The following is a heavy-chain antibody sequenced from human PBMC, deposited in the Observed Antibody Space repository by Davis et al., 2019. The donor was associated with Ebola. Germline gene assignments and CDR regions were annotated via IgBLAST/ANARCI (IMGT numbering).Heavy chain of an antibody. CDR1: GGSISSGGYY. J-gene: IGHJ6*02. D-gene: IGHD1-7*01. CDR3: ARDVSHGVRDWNYAYGMDV. V-gene: IGHV4-31*03. Sequence: SETLSLTCTVSGGSISSGGYYWSWIRQHPGKGLEWIGYIYYSGSTYYNPSLKSRVTISVDTSKNQFSLKLSSVTAADTAVYYCARDVSHGVRDWNYAYGMDVWGQGTTVTVSS. CDR2: IYYSGST.